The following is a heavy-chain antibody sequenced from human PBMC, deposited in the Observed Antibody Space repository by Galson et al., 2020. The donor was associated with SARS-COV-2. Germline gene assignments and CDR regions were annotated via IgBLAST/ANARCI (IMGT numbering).Heavy chain of an antibody. CDR3: ARGISVNFDS. V-gene: IGHV4-30-2*01. CDR2: IYHSGAT. Sequence: SETLSLTCSLSGASISSGGYSWNWIRLLPGKGLEWIGYIYHSGATSYNRYLASRVTISVDRSKNQFSLKLDYVTAADTAVYFCARGISVNFDSWGQGTLVTVSS. J-gene: IGHJ4*02. CDR1: GASISSGGYS.